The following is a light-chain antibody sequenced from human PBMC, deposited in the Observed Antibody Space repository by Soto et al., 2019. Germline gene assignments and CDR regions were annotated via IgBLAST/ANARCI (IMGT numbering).Light chain of an antibody. Sequence: EIVMTQSPATLSVSPGERATLSCRASQSVSSNLAWYQQKPGQAPRLLIYGASTRATGIPARFSGSGSGTEFTLTISSLQSEDFAVYYCQQYNNWPTWTVGQGTKVEIK. CDR3: QQYNNWPTWT. CDR2: GAS. J-gene: IGKJ1*01. CDR1: QSVSSN. V-gene: IGKV3-15*01.